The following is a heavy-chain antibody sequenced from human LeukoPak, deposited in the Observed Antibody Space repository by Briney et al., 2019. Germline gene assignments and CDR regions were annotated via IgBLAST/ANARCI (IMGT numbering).Heavy chain of an antibody. D-gene: IGHD3-10*01. V-gene: IGHV4-34*01. CDR3: ARGTRLRYYYGSGSFHY. J-gene: IGHJ4*02. CDR2: INHSGST. Sequence: PSETLSLTCAVYGGSFSGYYWSWIRQPPGKGLEWIGEINHSGSTNYNPSLKSRVTISVDTSKNQFSLKLSSATAADTAVYYCARGTRLRYYYGSGSFHYWGQGTLVTVSS. CDR1: GGSFSGYY.